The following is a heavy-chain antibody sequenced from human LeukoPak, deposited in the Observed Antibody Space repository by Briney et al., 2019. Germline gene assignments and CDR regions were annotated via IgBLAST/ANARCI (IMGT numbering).Heavy chain of an antibody. CDR1: GGSISTYY. V-gene: IGHV4-59*08. CDR3: ARGDPYYYDSSGFDY. Sequence: SETLSLTCTVSGGSISTYYWSWVRQPPGKGLEWIGYIYYSGSSTYNPSLKSRVTISVDTSKNQFSLKLSSVTAADTAVYYCARGDPYYYDSSGFDYWGQGTLVTVSS. CDR2: IYYSGSS. J-gene: IGHJ4*02. D-gene: IGHD3-22*01.